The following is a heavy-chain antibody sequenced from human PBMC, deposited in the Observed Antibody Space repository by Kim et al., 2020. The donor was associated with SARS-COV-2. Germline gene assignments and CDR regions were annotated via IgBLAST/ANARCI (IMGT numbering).Heavy chain of an antibody. J-gene: IGHJ4*02. CDR1: GFTFSSYW. CDR2: IYTDGTTT. V-gene: IGHV3-74*01. CDR3: TRGGADGGYSTWGC. Sequence: GGSLRLSCAASGFTFSSYWMHWVRQAPGKGLVWVSRIYTDGTTTTYADSVQGRFTISRDNAKNTVYLQMNSLTADDTAVYYCTRGGADGGYSTWGCWGQGTLVTVSS. D-gene: IGHD2-21*02.